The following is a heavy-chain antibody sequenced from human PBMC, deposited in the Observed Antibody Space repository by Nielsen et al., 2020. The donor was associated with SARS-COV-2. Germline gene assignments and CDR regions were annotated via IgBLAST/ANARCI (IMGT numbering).Heavy chain of an antibody. D-gene: IGHD4-17*01. CDR2: ILHYGGNV. Sequence: GESLKISCTASGFPFMTYNMHWVRQAPGKGLEWVAAILHYGGNVYHADSVKGRFTISRDNSRNTLYLQMNTLRPEDTAVYSCARDAYGDLIYGMDVWGRGTTVTVSS. V-gene: IGHV3-30*04. CDR3: ARDAYGDLIYGMDV. J-gene: IGHJ6*02. CDR1: GFPFMTYN.